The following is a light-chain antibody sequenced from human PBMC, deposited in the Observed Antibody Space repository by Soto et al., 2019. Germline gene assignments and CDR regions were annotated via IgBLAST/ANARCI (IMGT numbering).Light chain of an antibody. Sequence: DIQMTQSPSSLSASVGDRVTITCRASQSISTYLIWYQQKPGKAPKLLIYATSSLQSGVPSRFSGGGSGTDFTLTISSLQSEDFATYYCQQYYSYPYTFGQGTRLEIK. CDR3: QQYYSYPYT. CDR2: ATS. V-gene: IGKV1-39*01. CDR1: QSISTY. J-gene: IGKJ5*01.